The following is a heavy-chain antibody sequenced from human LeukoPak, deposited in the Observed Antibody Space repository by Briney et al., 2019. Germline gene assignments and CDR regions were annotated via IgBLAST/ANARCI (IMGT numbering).Heavy chain of an antibody. CDR1: GGAISRGDYY. J-gene: IGHJ4*02. CDR2: IYHSGGT. D-gene: IGHD2-15*01. V-gene: IGHV4-30-4*01. Sequence: SETLSLTCNVSGGAISRGDYYWSWIRQPPGKGLEWTGYIYHSGGTYYNPSLKSRITISVDTSKNQFSLKVTSVTAADTATYYCARFDIVEEGGPDYWGQGTLVTVSS. CDR3: ARFDIVEEGGPDY.